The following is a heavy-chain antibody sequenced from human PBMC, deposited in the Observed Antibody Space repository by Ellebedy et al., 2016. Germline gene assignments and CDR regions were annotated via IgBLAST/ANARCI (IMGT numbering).Heavy chain of an antibody. Sequence: SGPTLVKPTQTLTLTCTFSGFSLSTSGVGVGWIRQPPGKALEWLALIYWNDDKRYSPSLKSRLTITKDTSKNQVVLTMTNMDPVDTATYYCAHRVGVVVPAAMYWFDPWGQGTLVTVSS. J-gene: IGHJ5*02. D-gene: IGHD2-2*01. V-gene: IGHV2-5*01. CDR3: AHRVGVVVPAAMYWFDP. CDR1: GFSLSTSGVG. CDR2: IYWNDDK.